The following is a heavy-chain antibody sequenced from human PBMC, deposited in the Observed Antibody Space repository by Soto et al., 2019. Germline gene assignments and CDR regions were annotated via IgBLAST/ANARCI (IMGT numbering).Heavy chain of an antibody. J-gene: IGHJ6*02. CDR3: AKDQGFLEWIPQGGLDV. Sequence: EVQLLESGGGLAQPGGSLRLSCEVSGFTFRKYVMTWVRQAPGKGLEWVSSLSSTGGSTYYADSVKGRFPVSRDKSKNTLFLQMNSLRAEDTAIYYCAKDQGFLEWIPQGGLDVWGPGTTVAVSS. V-gene: IGHV3-23*01. D-gene: IGHD3-3*01. CDR1: GFTFRKYV. CDR2: LSSTGGST.